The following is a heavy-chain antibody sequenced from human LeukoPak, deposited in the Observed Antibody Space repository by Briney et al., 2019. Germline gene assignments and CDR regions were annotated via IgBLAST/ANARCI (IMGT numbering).Heavy chain of an antibody. J-gene: IGHJ5*02. CDR3: ASLDIVVVPAASGTDWFDP. D-gene: IGHD2-2*01. Sequence: GGSLRLSCAASGFTSSSYGMHWVRQAPGKGLEWVAFIRYDGSNKYYADSVKGRFTISRDNSKNTLYLQMNSLRAEDTAVYYCASLDIVVVPAASGTDWFDPWGQGTLVTVSS. CDR1: GFTSSSYG. CDR2: IRYDGSNK. V-gene: IGHV3-30*02.